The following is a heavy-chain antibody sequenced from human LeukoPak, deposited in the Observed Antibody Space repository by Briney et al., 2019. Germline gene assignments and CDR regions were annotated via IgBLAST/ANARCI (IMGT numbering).Heavy chain of an antibody. CDR1: GGSFSGYY. CDR2: TNHSGST. D-gene: IGHD3-22*01. J-gene: IGHJ4*02. Sequence: SETLSLTCAVYGGSFSGYYWSWIRQPPGKGLEWIGETNHSGSTNYNPSLKSRVTISVDTSKNQFSLKLSSVTAADTAVYYCARVKIPYDSSGYYFLPRYYFDYWGQGTLVTVSS. CDR3: ARVKIPYDSSGYYFLPRYYFDY. V-gene: IGHV4-34*01.